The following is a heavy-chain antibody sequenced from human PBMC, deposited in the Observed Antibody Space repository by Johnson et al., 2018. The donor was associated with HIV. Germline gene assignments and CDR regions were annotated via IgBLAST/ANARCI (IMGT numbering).Heavy chain of an antibody. CDR2: IRHDGRDV. CDR1: GFTFSSYA. V-gene: IGHV3-33*03. CDR3: AKDQHGPLVPTVMRDDAFDI. Sequence: QVQLVESGGGVVQPGRSLRLSCAASGFTFSSYAMHWVRQAPGKGLEWVAFIRHDGRDVYYADSVKGRFTVSRDNSKNAVYLQMNSLGAGDTAVYYCAKDQHGPLVPTVMRDDAFDIWGQGTMVTVSS. J-gene: IGHJ3*02. D-gene: IGHD5-12*01.